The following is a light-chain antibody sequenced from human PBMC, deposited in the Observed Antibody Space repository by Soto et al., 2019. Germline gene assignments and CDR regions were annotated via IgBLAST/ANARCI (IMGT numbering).Light chain of an antibody. CDR2: MIS. V-gene: IGKV2-24*01. J-gene: IGKJ2*01. CDR3: MQATQPYT. Sequence: DFVMTQTPLSSPVTLGQPASISCRSSQSLVHSDGNTYLSWLHQRPGQPPRLLIYMISIRFSGVPNICSGSGAAKYFTLKISRVEAEDVGVYYCMQATQPYTFGQGTKLEIK. CDR1: QSLVHSDGNTY.